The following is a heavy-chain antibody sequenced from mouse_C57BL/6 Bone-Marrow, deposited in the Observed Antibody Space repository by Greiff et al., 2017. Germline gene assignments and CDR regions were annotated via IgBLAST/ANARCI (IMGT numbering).Heavy chain of an antibody. Sequence: VKLQQPGAELVRPGTSVKLSCKASGYTFTSYWMHWVKQRPGQGLEWIGVIDPSDSYTNYNQKFKGKATLTVDTSSSTAYMQLSSLTSEDSAVYYCARWGFDYGSSSYAMDYWGQGTSVTVSS. CDR1: GYTFTSYW. D-gene: IGHD1-1*01. J-gene: IGHJ4*01. CDR3: ARWGFDYGSSSYAMDY. CDR2: IDPSDSYT. V-gene: IGHV1-59*01.